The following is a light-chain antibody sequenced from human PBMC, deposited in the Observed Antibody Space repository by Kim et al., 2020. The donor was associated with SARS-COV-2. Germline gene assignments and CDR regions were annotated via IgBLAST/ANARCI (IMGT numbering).Light chain of an antibody. CDR3: NSRDSSGNHWV. Sequence: SSELTQDPAVSVALGQTVRITCQGDSLRSSYASWYQQKPGQAPVLVIYGKNYRPSGIPDRFSGSSSGNTASLTITGAQAEDEADYYCNSRDSSGNHWVFGGGTQLTVL. CDR2: GKN. J-gene: IGLJ3*02. CDR1: SLRSSY. V-gene: IGLV3-19*01.